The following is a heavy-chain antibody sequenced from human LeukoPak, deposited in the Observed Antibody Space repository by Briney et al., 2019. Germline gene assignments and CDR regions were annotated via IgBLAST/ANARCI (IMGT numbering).Heavy chain of an antibody. CDR3: ARDRASGWYRGDYDY. V-gene: IGHV3-20*04. CDR1: GFTFDDYG. CDR2: INWNGGST. Sequence: GGSLRLSCAAPGFTFDDYGMSWVRQAPGKGLESVSRVSAINWNGGSTGYADSVKGRFTISRDNAKNSLYLQMNSLRAEDTAFYFCARDRASGWYRGDYDYWGQGTLVTVSS. D-gene: IGHD6-19*01. J-gene: IGHJ4*02.